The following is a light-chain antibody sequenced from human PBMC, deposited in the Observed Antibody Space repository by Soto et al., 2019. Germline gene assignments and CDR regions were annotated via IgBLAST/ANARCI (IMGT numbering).Light chain of an antibody. V-gene: IGKV4-1*01. Sequence: DIVMTQSPDSLAVSLGERATINCKSSQSVLYSSNNKNYLAWYQQKPGQPPKLLIYWASTRESGVPDRFSGSGSGTDFTLTISSLQAEDVAVYYCQQYYSIPLTFGGVTKVEIK. CDR3: QQYYSIPLT. CDR1: QSVLYSSNNKNY. J-gene: IGKJ4*01. CDR2: WAS.